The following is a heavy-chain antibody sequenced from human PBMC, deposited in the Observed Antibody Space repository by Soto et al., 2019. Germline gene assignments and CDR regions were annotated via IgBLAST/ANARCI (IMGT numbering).Heavy chain of an antibody. CDR2: INHSGST. D-gene: IGHD3-22*01. V-gene: IGHV4-34*01. CDR3: ARGYYYDSSGYYYGAFDI. Sequence: PSETLSLTCAVYGGSFSGYFWSWIRQPPGKGLEWIGEINHSGSTNYNPSLKSRVTISVDTSKNLFSLKLSSVTAADTAVYYCARGYYYDSSGYYYGAFDIWGQGTMVTVSS. J-gene: IGHJ3*02. CDR1: GGSFSGYF.